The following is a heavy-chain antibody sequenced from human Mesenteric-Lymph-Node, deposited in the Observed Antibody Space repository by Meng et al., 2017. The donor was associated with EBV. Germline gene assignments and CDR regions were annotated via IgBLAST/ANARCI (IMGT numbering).Heavy chain of an antibody. CDR1: GGSFSGFY. CDR3: GGGYISGVPDFDY. J-gene: IGHJ4*02. D-gene: IGHD3-10*01. V-gene: IGHV4-34*01. CDR2: INHRRDT. Sequence: QMQLLPWGRGLLKPSETLSLTCAVSGGSFSGFYWSWIRQSPGKGLEWIGEINHRRDTNYHPSLKSRVTISLDASKNQFSLKLTSVTAADTAVYYCGGGYISGVPDFDYWGQGTLVTVSS.